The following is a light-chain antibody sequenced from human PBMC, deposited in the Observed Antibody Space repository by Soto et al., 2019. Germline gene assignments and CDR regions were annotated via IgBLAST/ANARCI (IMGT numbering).Light chain of an antibody. V-gene: IGLV4-69*01. J-gene: IGLJ3*02. Sequence: QSVLTQSPSASASVGASVKLTCTLSSGHSNYAIAWHQQQPEKGPRFLMKINRDGSHSRGDDIPDRFSGSISGAERYLTISSLQPEDEADYYCQTWGPGIRVFGGGTKLTVL. CDR1: SGHSNYA. CDR3: QTWGPGIRV. CDR2: INRDGSH.